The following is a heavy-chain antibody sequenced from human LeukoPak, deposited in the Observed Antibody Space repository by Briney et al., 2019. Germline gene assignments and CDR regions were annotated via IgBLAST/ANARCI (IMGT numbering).Heavy chain of an antibody. CDR3: ARYGWLVETPFWYYYYGMDV. CDR2: ISSSGSTI. J-gene: IGHJ6*02. V-gene: IGHV3-48*03. D-gene: IGHD6-19*01. Sequence: GGSLRLSCAASGFTFSSYEMNWVRQAPGKGLEWVSYISSSGSTIYYADSVKGRFTISRDNAKNSLYLQMNSLRADNTAVYYCARYGWLVETPFWYYYYGMDVWGQGTTVTVSS. CDR1: GFTFSSYE.